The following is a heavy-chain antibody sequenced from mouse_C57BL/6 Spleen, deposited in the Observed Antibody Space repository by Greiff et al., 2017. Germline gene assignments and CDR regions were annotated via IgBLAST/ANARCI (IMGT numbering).Heavy chain of an antibody. CDR2: IYPGSGST. CDR1: GYTFTSYW. CDR3: ARLMEAMDY. J-gene: IGHJ4*01. D-gene: IGHD2-3*01. V-gene: IGHV1-55*01. Sequence: VQLQQPGAELVEPGPSVTMSCKASGYTFTSYWITWVKQRPGQGLEWIGDIYPGSGSTNYNEKFKSKATLTVDTSSSTAYMQLSSLTSEDSAVYYCARLMEAMDYWGQGTSVTVSS.